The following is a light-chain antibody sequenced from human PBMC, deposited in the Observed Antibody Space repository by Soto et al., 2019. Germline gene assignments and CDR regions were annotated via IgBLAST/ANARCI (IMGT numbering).Light chain of an antibody. Sequence: DIQMTQSPSTLSAFVGERVTITCRASESISIWLAWYQQKPGKAPKLLIYKASNLESGVPSRFSGSGSETEFTLTISSLQPDDFATYYCQQYNSYSWTFGQGTKVEIK. V-gene: IGKV1-5*03. CDR1: ESISIW. J-gene: IGKJ1*01. CDR2: KAS. CDR3: QQYNSYSWT.